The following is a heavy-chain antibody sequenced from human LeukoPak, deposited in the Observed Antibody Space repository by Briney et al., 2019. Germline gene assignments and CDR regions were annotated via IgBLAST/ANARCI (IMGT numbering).Heavy chain of an antibody. V-gene: IGHV3-21*01. CDR3: ARDSAGIVGY. Sequence: GGSLRLSCAASGFTFSSYSMNWVRQAPGRGPEWVSSISSSSSYIYYADSVKGRFTISRDNAKNSLYLQMNSLRAEDTAVYYCARDSAGIVGYWGQGTLVTVSS. D-gene: IGHD2-15*01. CDR1: GFTFSSYS. J-gene: IGHJ4*02. CDR2: ISSSSSYI.